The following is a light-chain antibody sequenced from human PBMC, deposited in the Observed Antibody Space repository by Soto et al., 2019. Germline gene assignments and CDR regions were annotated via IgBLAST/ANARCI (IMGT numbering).Light chain of an antibody. CDR1: SGHIRNP. J-gene: IGLJ3*02. V-gene: IGLV4-69*01. Sequence: QLVLTQSPSASASLGASVKVTCTLSSGHIRNPIAWYQQQPEKAPRLLMKLNSDGSHTKGDGIPDRFSGSSSGAERYLTISRLQSEDEADYYCQTWGSGSWVFGGGTKLTVL. CDR2: LNSDGSH. CDR3: QTWGSGSWV.